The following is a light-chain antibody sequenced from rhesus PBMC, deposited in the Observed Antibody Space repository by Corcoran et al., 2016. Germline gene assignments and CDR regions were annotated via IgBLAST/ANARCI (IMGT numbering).Light chain of an antibody. CDR1: QSVSSY. V-gene: IGKV3-10*01. J-gene: IGKJ2*01. CDR3: YQHSSGYT. Sequence: QVILTQSPATLSLSPGERATPSCRASQSVSSYLAWYHQKPGQVPRFLIYGASNLATGTPDRLSGSGSGTDFTLTLSSLEPEDVGVYHCYQHSSGYTFGQGTKVEIK. CDR2: GAS.